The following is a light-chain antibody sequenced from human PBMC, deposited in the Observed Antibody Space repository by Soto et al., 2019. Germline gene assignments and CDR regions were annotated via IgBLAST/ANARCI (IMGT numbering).Light chain of an antibody. CDR3: QQRSMWPLT. Sequence: EIVLTQSPATLSLSPGERATLSCRASQSISSYLAWYQQKPGQAPRLLIYDASSRATGVPARFSGSGSGTDFSLTISSPEPEDLAVYYCQQRSMWPLTFGGGTKVEIK. CDR1: QSISSY. CDR2: DAS. V-gene: IGKV3-11*01. J-gene: IGKJ4*01.